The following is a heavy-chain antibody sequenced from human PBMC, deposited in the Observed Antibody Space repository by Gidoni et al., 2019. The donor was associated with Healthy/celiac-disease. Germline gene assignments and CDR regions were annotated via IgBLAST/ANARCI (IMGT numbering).Heavy chain of an antibody. J-gene: IGHJ4*02. CDR2: INHCGST. D-gene: IGHD4-4*01. V-gene: IGHV4-34*01. CDR1: GGSFIGYY. CDR3: ARGVTAAY. Sequence: QVQLQQWGAGLLKPSETLSLTCAVYGGSFIGYYWSWIRQPPGKGLEWIGEINHCGSTNYNPSLKSRDTISVDTSKNQFSLKLSSVTAADTAVYYCARGVTAAYWGQGTLVTVSS.